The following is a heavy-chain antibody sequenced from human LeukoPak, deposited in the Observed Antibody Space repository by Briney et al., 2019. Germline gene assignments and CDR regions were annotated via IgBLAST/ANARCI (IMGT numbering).Heavy chain of an antibody. Sequence: SETLSLTCAVSGYSISSGYYWGWIRQPPGKGLEWIGSIYHSGSTYYNPSLKSRVTISVDTSKNQFSLKLSSVTAADTAVYYCVRYCSSTSCYYDYWGQGTLVTVSS. CDR3: VRYCSSTSCYYDY. CDR2: IYHSGST. CDR1: GYSISSGYY. D-gene: IGHD2-2*01. J-gene: IGHJ4*02. V-gene: IGHV4-38-2*01.